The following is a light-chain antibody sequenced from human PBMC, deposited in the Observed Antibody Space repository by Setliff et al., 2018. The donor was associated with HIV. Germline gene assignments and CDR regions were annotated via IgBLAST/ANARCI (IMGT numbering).Light chain of an antibody. J-gene: IGLJ2*01. Sequence: QSALTQPPSASGTPGQRVTISCSGGTSNIGTNTVNWYQQFPGTAPKLLIFKNNQRPSGVSDRFSGSKSGTSASLATSGLQAEDEADYYCAAWDDSRNGPVFGGGTKVTVL. CDR2: KNN. CDR3: AAWDDSRNGPV. CDR1: TSNIGTNT. V-gene: IGLV1-44*01.